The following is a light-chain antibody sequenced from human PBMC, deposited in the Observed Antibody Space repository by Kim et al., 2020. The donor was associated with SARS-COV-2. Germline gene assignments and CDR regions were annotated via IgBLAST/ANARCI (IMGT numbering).Light chain of an antibody. J-gene: IGLJ2*01. V-gene: IGLV1-51*01. CDR1: RFNIGNNC. Sequence: GQKDAVTCSGRRFNIGNNCVSWYQQLPGTTPKLLIYDNNKRPSGIPDRFSGSKSGTSATLGITGLQTGDEADYYCGTWDSSLSAVVFGGGTQLTVL. CDR3: GTWDSSLSAVV. CDR2: DNN.